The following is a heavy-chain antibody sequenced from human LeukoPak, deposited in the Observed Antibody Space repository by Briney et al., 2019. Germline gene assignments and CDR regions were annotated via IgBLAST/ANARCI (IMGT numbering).Heavy chain of an antibody. J-gene: IGHJ4*02. V-gene: IGHV4-59*08. D-gene: IGHD7-27*01. CDR1: GGSISSYY. CDR3: ARQRGWGFGSYLDY. Sequence: SETLSLTCTVSGGSISSYYWSWIRQPPGKGLEWIGYIYYSGSTYYNPSLQSRVTISLDTSKNQFSLKLSSVTAADTAVYYCARQRGWGFGSYLDYWGQGTLVTVSS. CDR2: IYYSGST.